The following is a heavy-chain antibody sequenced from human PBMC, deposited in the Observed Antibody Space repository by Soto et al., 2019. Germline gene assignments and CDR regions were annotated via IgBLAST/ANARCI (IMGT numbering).Heavy chain of an antibody. CDR1: GDSVSSNSAA. Sequence: SQTLSLTCAISGDSVSSNSAAWNWIRQSPSRGLEWLGRTYYRSKWYNDYAVSVKSRITINPDTSKNQFSLQLNSVTPEDTAVYYCARASQQLVEGYYYYMDVWGKGTTVTVSS. D-gene: IGHD6-13*01. CDR2: TYYRSKWYN. V-gene: IGHV6-1*01. J-gene: IGHJ6*03. CDR3: ARASQQLVEGYYYYMDV.